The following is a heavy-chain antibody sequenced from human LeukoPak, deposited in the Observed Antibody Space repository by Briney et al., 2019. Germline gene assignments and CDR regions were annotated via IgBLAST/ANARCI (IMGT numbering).Heavy chain of an antibody. Sequence: GGSLRLSCAGSGFLFSTYSFNWVRQAPGKGMEWVSSIISSGSSIYYADSVKGRFTISRDNTKNSLYLQMNSLRAEDTAVYYCARHLFGVDIVGNYFDSWGQGTLVTVSS. V-gene: IGHV3-21*01. CDR1: GFLFSTYS. J-gene: IGHJ4*02. CDR3: ARHLFGVDIVGNYFDS. D-gene: IGHD3-3*01. CDR2: IISSGSSI.